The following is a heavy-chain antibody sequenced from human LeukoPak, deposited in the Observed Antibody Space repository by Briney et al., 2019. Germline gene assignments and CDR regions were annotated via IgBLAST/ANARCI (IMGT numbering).Heavy chain of an antibody. CDR1: GGSISSSSYY. CDR3: ARAYNWNDNVYFDY. V-gene: IGHV4-39*01. J-gene: IGHJ4*02. D-gene: IGHD1-1*01. Sequence: SETLSLTCTVSGGSISSSSYYWGWIRQPPGKGLEWIGSIYYSGSTYYNPSLKSRVTISVDTSKNQFSLKLSSVTAADTAEYYCARAYNWNDNVYFDYWGQGTLVTVSS. CDR2: IYYSGST.